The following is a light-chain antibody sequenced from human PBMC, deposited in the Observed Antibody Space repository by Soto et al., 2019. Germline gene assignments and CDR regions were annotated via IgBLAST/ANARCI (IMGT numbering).Light chain of an antibody. CDR1: SSDVGGYDF. CDR2: EVR. J-gene: IGLJ1*01. CDR3: SSYTSDWGV. V-gene: IGLV2-14*01. Sequence: QSALTQPASVSGSPGQSITISCTGTSSDVGGYDFVSWYQHHPGKAPKLIIYEVRTRPSGVSDRSSGSKSGNTASLTISGLQAEDEADYYCSSYTSDWGVFGTGTKVTVL.